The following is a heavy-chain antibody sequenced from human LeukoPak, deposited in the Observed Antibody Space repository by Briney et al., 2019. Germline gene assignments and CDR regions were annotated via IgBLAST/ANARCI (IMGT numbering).Heavy chain of an antibody. D-gene: IGHD3-10*01. Sequence: PGGSLRLSCAAPGFTFCSYAMHWVRQAPGKGVEWVAVISYDGSNKYYADSVKGRFTISRDNSKNTLYLQMNSLRAEDTAVYYCARGSAGNWFDPWGQGTLVTVSP. V-gene: IGHV3-30*04. CDR3: ARGSAGNWFDP. CDR1: GFTFCSYA. J-gene: IGHJ5*02. CDR2: ISYDGSNK.